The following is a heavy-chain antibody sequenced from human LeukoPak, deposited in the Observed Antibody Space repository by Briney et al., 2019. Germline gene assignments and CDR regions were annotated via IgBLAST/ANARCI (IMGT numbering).Heavy chain of an antibody. D-gene: IGHD1-14*01. CDR2: INPNSGGI. J-gene: IGHJ4*02. Sequence: ASVKVSCKASGYTFTGYYMHWVRQAPGQGLEWMGWINPNSGGINYAQKFQGRVTMTRDTSISTAYMELSRLRSDDTAVYYCARTRRYSRIVDYWGQGTLVTVSS. CDR1: GYTFTGYY. V-gene: IGHV1-2*02. CDR3: ARTRRYSRIVDY.